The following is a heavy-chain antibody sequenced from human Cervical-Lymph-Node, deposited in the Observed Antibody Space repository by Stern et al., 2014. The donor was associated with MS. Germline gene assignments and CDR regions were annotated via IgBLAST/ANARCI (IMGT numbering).Heavy chain of an antibody. CDR2: IXXXXXXS. CDR3: ARDTWRQTYYFDSSGYHHIDN. J-gene: IGHJ4*02. CDR1: XXXXTXXX. V-gene: IGHV1-46*01. D-gene: IGHD3-22*01. Sequence: QVQLMQSGAEVXXXGASVKVSCTXXXXXXTXXXXXXXXQAPGQGLEXMGIIXXXXXXSMNAQKCKGSVTMTRDTSTDTVYMDLSGLRSEDTAIYYCARDTWRQTYYFDSSGYHHIDNWGQGTLVTVSS.